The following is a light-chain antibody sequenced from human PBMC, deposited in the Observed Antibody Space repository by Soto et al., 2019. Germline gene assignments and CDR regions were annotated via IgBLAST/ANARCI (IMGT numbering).Light chain of an antibody. CDR2: DAF. CDR3: QQRSNWPPLT. J-gene: IGKJ4*01. V-gene: IGKV3-11*01. CDR1: QSVSNY. Sequence: EIVMTQSPATLSVSPGERATLSCRASQSVSNYLAWYQQRPGQAPRLLIFDAFNRVTGIPARFSGSGSGTDFTLTISSLEPEDFAVYYCQQRSNWPPLTFGGGTKVDIK.